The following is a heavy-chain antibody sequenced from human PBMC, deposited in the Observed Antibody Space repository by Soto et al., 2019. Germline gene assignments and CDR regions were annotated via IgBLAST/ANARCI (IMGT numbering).Heavy chain of an antibody. D-gene: IGHD5-12*01. Sequence: PGESLKISCKGSGYSFTSYWIGWVRQMPGKGLEWMGIIYPGDSDTRYSPSFQGQVTISADKSISTAYLQWSSLKASDTAMYYCAKSLYSGYDEEIYFQHWGQGTLVTVSS. J-gene: IGHJ1*01. CDR3: AKSLYSGYDEEIYFQH. CDR2: IYPGDSDT. V-gene: IGHV5-51*01. CDR1: GYSFTSYW.